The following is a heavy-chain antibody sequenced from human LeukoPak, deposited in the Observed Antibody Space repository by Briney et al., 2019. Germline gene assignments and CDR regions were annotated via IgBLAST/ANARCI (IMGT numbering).Heavy chain of an antibody. CDR1: GYTFTSYG. V-gene: IGHV1-18*01. D-gene: IGHD2-2*01. CDR3: ARFRHECNSTNCYWGRWFDP. Sequence: GASVKVSCKASGYTFTSYGINWVRQAPGQGLEWMGWISAYNGNREYAHNLQGRVTMTTDTSTSTAYMELRSLRSDDTAVYYCARFRHECNSTNCYWGRWFDPWGQGTLVTVSS. J-gene: IGHJ5*02. CDR2: ISAYNGNR.